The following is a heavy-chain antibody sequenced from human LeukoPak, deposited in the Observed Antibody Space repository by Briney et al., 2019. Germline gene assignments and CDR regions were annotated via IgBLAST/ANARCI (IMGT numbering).Heavy chain of an antibody. D-gene: IGHD5-18*01. J-gene: IGHJ4*02. V-gene: IGHV1-2*02. Sequence: ASVKVSCKASGYTFTGYYMHWVRQAPGQGLEWMGWINPNSGGTNYAQKFQGRVTMTRDTSISTAYMELSRLRSDDTAVYYWARLWGGYSYRHGQLYYFDYWGQGTLVTVSS. CDR3: ARLWGGYSYRHGQLYYFDY. CDR2: INPNSGGT. CDR1: GYTFTGYY.